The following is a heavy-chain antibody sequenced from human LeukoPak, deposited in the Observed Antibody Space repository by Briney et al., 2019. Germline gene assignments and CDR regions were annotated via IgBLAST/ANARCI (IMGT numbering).Heavy chain of an antibody. J-gene: IGHJ6*03. CDR2: IYSGGST. CDR3: ARGVVVPAAMGYYYMDV. Sequence: HPGGSLRLSCAASGFTVSSNYMSWVRQAPGKGLEWVSVIYSGGSTYYADSVKGRFTISRDNSKNTLYLQMNSLRAEDTAVYYCARGVVVPAAMGYYYMDVWGKGTTVTVSS. CDR1: GFTVSSNY. D-gene: IGHD2-2*01. V-gene: IGHV3-53*01.